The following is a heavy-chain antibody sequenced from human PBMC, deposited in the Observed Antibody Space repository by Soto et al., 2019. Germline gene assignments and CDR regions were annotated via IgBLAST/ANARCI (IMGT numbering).Heavy chain of an antibody. V-gene: IGHV4-34*01. Sequence: QVQLQQWGAGLLKPSETLSLTCAVYGGSFSGYYWSWIRQPPGKGLEWIGEINHSGSTNYNPSLKSRVTISVDTSKNQFSLKLSSVTAADTAVYYCARGGRWLRRFDYWGLGTLVTVSS. J-gene: IGHJ4*02. CDR1: GGSFSGYY. CDR2: INHSGST. D-gene: IGHD5-12*01. CDR3: ARGGRWLRRFDY.